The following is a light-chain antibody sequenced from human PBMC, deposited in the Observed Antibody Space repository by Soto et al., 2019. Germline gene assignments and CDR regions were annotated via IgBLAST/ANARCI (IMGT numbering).Light chain of an antibody. CDR3: SSYTSSSTVV. J-gene: IGLJ2*01. Sequence: QSVLTQAASVSGSPGQSITISCTGTSSDVGRYNYVSWYQQHPGKAPKLMIYDVDNRPSGVSDRFSGSKSGNTASLTISGLQAEDEADYYCSSYTSSSTVVFGGGTTLTVL. CDR1: SSDVGRYNY. V-gene: IGLV2-14*01. CDR2: DVD.